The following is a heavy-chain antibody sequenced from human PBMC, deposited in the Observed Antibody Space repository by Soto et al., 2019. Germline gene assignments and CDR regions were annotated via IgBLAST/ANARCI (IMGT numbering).Heavy chain of an antibody. CDR1: GFTFSDYG. CDR3: AKQTPAAGTGY. J-gene: IGHJ4*02. D-gene: IGHD6-13*01. CDR2: IVGSGTSA. V-gene: IGHV3-23*01. Sequence: GGSLRLSCAASGFTFSDYGMSWVRQAPGKGLERISAIVGSGTSAYYADSVKGRFTISRDNSKNTLYLQMNSLRAEDTGVYFCAKQTPAAGTGYWGQGTLVTVSS.